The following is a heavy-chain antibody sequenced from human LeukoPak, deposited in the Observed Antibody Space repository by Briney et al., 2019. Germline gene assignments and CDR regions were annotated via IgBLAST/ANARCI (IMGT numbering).Heavy chain of an antibody. CDR1: GFTVSSNY. CDR2: IYSGGST. V-gene: IGHV3-66*02. J-gene: IGHJ4*02. Sequence: PGGSLRLSCAASGFTVSSNYMSWVRQAPGKGLEWVSVIYSGGSTYYADSVKGRFTISRDNSKNTLYLQMNSLRAEDTAVYYCARDSGMRGGWYGNFDYWGQGTLVTVSS. CDR3: ARDSGMRGGWYGNFDY. D-gene: IGHD6-19*01.